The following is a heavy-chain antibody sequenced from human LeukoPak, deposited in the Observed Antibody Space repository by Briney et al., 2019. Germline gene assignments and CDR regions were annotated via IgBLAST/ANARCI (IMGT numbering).Heavy chain of an antibody. CDR1: GFTVDSNY. CDR3: ARGDDSGYYDYFDY. CDR2: IYTGGNT. J-gene: IGHJ4*02. V-gene: IGHV3-53*01. D-gene: IGHD3-22*01. Sequence: GGSLRLSCAASGFTVDSNYLSSVRQAPGHGLEWVSTIYTGGNTYYAASVKGRFTISRDFSKNTVFLHMNSLRADDTAMYYCARGDDSGYYDYFDYWGQGALVTVSS.